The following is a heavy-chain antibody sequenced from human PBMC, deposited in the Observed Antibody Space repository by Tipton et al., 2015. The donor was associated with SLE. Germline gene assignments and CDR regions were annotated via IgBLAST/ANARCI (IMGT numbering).Heavy chain of an antibody. CDR1: DGSISSHY. D-gene: IGHD6-13*01. J-gene: IGHJ4*02. V-gene: IGHV4-59*11. Sequence: TLSLTCTVSDGSISSHYWSWIRRPPGKALEWIAYINYSGSTNYNPSLKSRVTMSVDTSKNQFSLKLSSVTAADTAVYYCARRRGSSWYEDYFDYWGQGTLVTVSS. CDR3: ARRRGSSWYEDYFDY. CDR2: INYSGST.